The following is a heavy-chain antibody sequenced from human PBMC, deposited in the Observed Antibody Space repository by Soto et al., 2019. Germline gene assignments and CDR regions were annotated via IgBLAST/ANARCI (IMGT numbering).Heavy chain of an antibody. CDR3: VKEWTAY. Sequence: GGSLRLSCAASGFTFSSYGMHWVRQAPGKGLEWVAVIWYNGSNKYYADSVKGRFTISRDNSKNTLYLQMNRLRSEDTALYYCVKEWTAYWGQGALVTVSS. CDR1: GFTFSSYG. D-gene: IGHD2-21*02. J-gene: IGHJ4*02. V-gene: IGHV3-33*06. CDR2: IWYNGSNK.